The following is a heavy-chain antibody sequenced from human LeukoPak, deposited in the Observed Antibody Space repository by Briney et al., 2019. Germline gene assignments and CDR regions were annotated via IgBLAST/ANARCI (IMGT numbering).Heavy chain of an antibody. D-gene: IGHD2-2*01. CDR3: ASPYCSSTSCPIDY. CDR1: GFTFSSYG. V-gene: IGHV3-30*03. J-gene: IGHJ4*02. CDR2: ISYDGSNK. Sequence: GGSLRLSCAASGFTFSSYGMHWVRQAPGKGLEWVAVISYDGSNKYYADSVKGRFTISRDNSKNTLYLQMNSLRAEDTAVYYCASPYCSSTSCPIDYWGQGTLVTVSS.